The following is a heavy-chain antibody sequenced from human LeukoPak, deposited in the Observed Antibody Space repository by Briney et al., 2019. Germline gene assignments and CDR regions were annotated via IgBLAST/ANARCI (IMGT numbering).Heavy chain of an antibody. J-gene: IGHJ4*02. CDR2: ISSGSSTI. CDR1: GFTFSSYE. V-gene: IGHV3-48*01. Sequence: SGGSLRLSCAVSGFTFSSYEMNWVRQTPGKGLEWVSYISSGSSTIYYTDSVRGRFTISRDNAKSSLFLQMNSLRAEDTALYYCARFEGGRPFWGQGTLVTVSS. CDR3: ARFEGGRPF. D-gene: IGHD3-16*01.